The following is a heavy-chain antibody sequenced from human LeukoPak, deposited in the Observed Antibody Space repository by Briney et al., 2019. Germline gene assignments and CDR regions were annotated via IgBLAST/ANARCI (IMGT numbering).Heavy chain of an antibody. D-gene: IGHD3-22*01. CDR3: APPPYYYEANGYSVA. J-gene: IGHJ5*02. V-gene: IGHV4-59*12. Sequence: SETLSLTCTVSGGSISSYYWSWIRQPPGKGLEWIGYIYYSGSTNYNPSLKSRVTISVDKSKNQFSLNLSSVTAADTAVYYCAPPPYYYEANGYSVAWGQGTLVTVSS. CDR1: GGSISSYY. CDR2: IYYSGST.